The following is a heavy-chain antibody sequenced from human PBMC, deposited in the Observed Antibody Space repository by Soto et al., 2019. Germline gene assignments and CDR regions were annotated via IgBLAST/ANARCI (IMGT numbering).Heavy chain of an antibody. CDR2: INAGNGNT. CDR1: GGTFSSYA. D-gene: IGHD6-19*01. J-gene: IGHJ4*02. CDR3: ARDPFYSSGWYGPPLPVY. V-gene: IGHV1-3*01. Sequence: ASVKVSCKASGGTFSSYAISWVRQAPGQRLEWMGWINAGNGNTKYSQKFQGRVTITRDTSASTAYMELSSLRSEDTAVYYCARDPFYSSGWYGPPLPVYWGQGTLVTVSS.